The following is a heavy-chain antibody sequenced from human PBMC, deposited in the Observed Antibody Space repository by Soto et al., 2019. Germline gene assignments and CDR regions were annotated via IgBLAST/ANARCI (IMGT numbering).Heavy chain of an antibody. V-gene: IGHV1-69*02. CDR2: IIPILGIA. Sequence: GASVKVSCKASGGTFSSYTISWARQAPGQGLEWMGRIIPILGIANYAQKFQGRVTITADKSTSTAYMELSSLRSEDTAVYYCARAPGGIAAAGRIYYYYMDVWGKGTTVTVSS. CDR3: ARAPGGIAAAGRIYYYYMDV. CDR1: GGTFSSYT. D-gene: IGHD6-13*01. J-gene: IGHJ6*03.